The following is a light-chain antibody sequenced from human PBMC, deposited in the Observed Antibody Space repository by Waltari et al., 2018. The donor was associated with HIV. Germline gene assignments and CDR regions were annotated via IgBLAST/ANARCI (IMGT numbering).Light chain of an antibody. CDR1: SSDVGRYDY. CDR3: TSYAGINPVA. Sequence: QSALTQPPSASGSPGQSVTISCTGTSSDVGRYDYVSWYQQHPGTAPKLLIYEVNKRPSGVPDRFSGSKSGNTASLTVSGLQAEDEAEYSCTSYAGINPVAFGGGTKLTVL. J-gene: IGLJ2*01. CDR2: EVN. V-gene: IGLV2-8*01.